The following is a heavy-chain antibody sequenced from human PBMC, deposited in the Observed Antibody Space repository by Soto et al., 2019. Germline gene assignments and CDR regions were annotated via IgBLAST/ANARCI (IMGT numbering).Heavy chain of an antibody. D-gene: IGHD1-20*01. V-gene: IGHV3-23*01. CDR1: GFIFSSFA. CDR2: ITGSGGST. Sequence: GGSLRLSCAASGFIFSSFAMSWVRQAPGKGLEWVSTITGSGGSTYYADSVKGRFTISRDNSKNTLFLQMNSLRGEDTAVYYCSNSLFDKWNDRGVWGTGPLVTVSS. J-gene: IGHJ4*02. CDR3: SNSLFDKWNDRGV.